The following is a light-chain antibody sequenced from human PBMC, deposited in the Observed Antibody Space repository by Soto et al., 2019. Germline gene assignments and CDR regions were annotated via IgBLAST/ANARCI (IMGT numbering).Light chain of an antibody. J-gene: IGKJ2*01. CDR3: QQFGISPRT. CDR2: GSS. Sequence: EIVLTQSPGTLSLFPGKRATLSCRASQSISSSFVGWYQQKPGQAPRLLIYGSSPRATGIPDRSSGSGSGTDFTLTITRLEPEDFAVYYCQQFGISPRTFGQGTKLE. V-gene: IGKV3-20*01. CDR1: QSISSSF.